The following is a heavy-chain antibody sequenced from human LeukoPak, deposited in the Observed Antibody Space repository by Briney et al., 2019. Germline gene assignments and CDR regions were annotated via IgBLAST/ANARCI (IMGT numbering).Heavy chain of an antibody. J-gene: IGHJ3*02. CDR2: EGSAGGT. CDR3: ASRTWVGAGYYAFDI. D-gene: IGHD1-26*01. Sequence: GGSLRLSCAASGFTFTNHAVSWVRQAPGKGLEWVSAEGSAGGTYYADSVKGRFTISRDNSGKTMSLQMNRLRVEATALYYCASRTWVGAGYYAFDIWGQGTMVTVSS. CDR1: GFTFTNHA. V-gene: IGHV3-23*01.